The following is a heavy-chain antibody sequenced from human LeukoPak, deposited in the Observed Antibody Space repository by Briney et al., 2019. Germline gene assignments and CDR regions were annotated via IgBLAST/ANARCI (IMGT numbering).Heavy chain of an antibody. CDR3: VRGGYMLTFGGVDS. J-gene: IGHJ5*01. D-gene: IGHD3-16*01. Sequence: KPGGSLRLSCAASGFTFSDYYMNWIRQAPGKGLEWISSISSSASTIYYADSVKGRFTISRDNAKNSLYLQMNSMRAEDTAVYYSVRGGYMLTFGGVDSWGQGTLVTVSS. CDR1: GFTFSDYY. CDR2: ISSSASTI. V-gene: IGHV3-11*04.